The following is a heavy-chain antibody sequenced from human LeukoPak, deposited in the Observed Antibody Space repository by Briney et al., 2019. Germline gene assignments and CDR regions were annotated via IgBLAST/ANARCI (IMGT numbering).Heavy chain of an antibody. J-gene: IGHJ4*02. D-gene: IGHD6-13*01. CDR1: GGSISSYY. CDR2: IYYSGST. CDR3: ARTMAAAASRDY. V-gene: IGHV4-59*01. Sequence: SETLSLTCTVSGGSISSYYWSWIRQPPGKGLEWIGYIYYSGSTNYNPSLKSRVTISVDTSKNQFSPKLSSVTTADTAVYYCARTMAAAASRDYWGQGTLVTVSS.